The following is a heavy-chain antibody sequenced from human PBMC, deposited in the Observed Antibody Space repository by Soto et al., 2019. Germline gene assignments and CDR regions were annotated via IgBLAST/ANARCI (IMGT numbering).Heavy chain of an antibody. D-gene: IGHD3-9*01. CDR1: GGSISSGGYY. CDR3: ARGARRYDILTGFLDY. J-gene: IGHJ4*02. V-gene: IGHV4-31*03. CDR2: IYYSGST. Sequence: SETLSLTCTVSGGSISSGGYYWSWIRLHPGKGLEWIGYIYYSGSTYYNPSLKSRVTISVDTSKNQFSLKLSSVTAADTAVYYCARGARRYDILTGFLDYWGQGTLFTVSS.